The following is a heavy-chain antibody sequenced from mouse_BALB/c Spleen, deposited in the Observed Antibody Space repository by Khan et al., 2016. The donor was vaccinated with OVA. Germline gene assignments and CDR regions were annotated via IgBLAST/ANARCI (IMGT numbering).Heavy chain of an antibody. CDR1: GFTFSSFG. D-gene: IGHD2-1*01. Sequence: EVQLVESGGGLVQPGGSRKLSCAVSGFTFSSFGMHWVRQAPKKGLEWVAYMSSGSSTIYYVDTVKGRFTISRDNPKNTLFLQMTSLRSEDTAMYYCVRSGGNFHWYFDVWGAGTSVTVSS. CDR3: VRSGGNFHWYFDV. V-gene: IGHV5-17*02. CDR2: MSSGSSTI. J-gene: IGHJ1*01.